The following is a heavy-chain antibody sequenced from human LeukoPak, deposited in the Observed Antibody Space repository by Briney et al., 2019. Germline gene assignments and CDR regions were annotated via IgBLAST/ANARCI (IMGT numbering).Heavy chain of an antibody. CDR2: IDPSDSYT. J-gene: IGHJ6*02. V-gene: IGHV5-10-1*01. CDR1: GYSFTSCW. Sequence: GESLRISCKGSGYSFTSCWISWVRQMPGKGLEWMGRIDPSDSYTNYSPSFQGHVTISADKSISTAYLQWSSLKASDTAMYYCARHVSSSGWYPYYYYGMDVWGQGTTVTVSS. CDR3: ARHVSSSGWYPYYYYGMDV. D-gene: IGHD6-19*01.